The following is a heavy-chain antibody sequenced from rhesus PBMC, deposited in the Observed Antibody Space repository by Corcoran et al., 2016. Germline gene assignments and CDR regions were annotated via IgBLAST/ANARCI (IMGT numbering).Heavy chain of an antibody. CDR2: IYASSTST. D-gene: IGHD3-16*01. J-gene: IGHJ4*01. CDR1: GGSISDSYR. CDR3: ARYSGSPYYFDY. Sequence: QVQLQESGPGVVKPSETLSLTCAVSGGSISDSYRWSWIRQPPGKGLEWIGSIYASSTSTNYIPSLRSRVTISKATSKNQFSLKLSSVTAADTAVYYCARYSGSPYYFDYWGQGVLVPVSS. V-gene: IGHV4S10*01.